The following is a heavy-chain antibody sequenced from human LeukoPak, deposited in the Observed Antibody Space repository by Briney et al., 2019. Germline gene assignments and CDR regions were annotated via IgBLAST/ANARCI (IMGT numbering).Heavy chain of an antibody. Sequence: GRSLRHSCAGSGFTLSSYGMHWVRQAPGKGLEWVAVISYDGSNKYYADSVKGRFTLSRDNSKNTLYLQMNSLRAEDTAVYYCAKEQLTYSGGDCSTDYWGQGTLVTVSS. J-gene: IGHJ4*02. D-gene: IGHD2-21*02. CDR2: ISYDGSNK. CDR1: GFTLSSYG. V-gene: IGHV3-30*18. CDR3: AKEQLTYSGGDCSTDY.